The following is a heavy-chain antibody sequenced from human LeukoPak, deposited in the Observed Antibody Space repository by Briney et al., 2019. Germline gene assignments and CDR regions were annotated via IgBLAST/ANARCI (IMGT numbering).Heavy chain of an antibody. J-gene: IGHJ5*02. CDR3: ANGGTYSSGP. CDR2: ISSSSSYI. Sequence: GGSLRLSCAASGFTFSSYSMNWVHQAPGKGLEWVSSISSSSSYIYYADSVKGRFTISRDNAKNSLFLQINSLRAEDTAVYYCANGGTYSSGPWGQGTLVTVSS. D-gene: IGHD3-22*01. V-gene: IGHV3-21*01. CDR1: GFTFSSYS.